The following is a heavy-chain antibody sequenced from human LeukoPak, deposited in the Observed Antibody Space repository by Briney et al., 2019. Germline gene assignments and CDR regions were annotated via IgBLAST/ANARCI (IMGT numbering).Heavy chain of an antibody. D-gene: IGHD3-16*02. V-gene: IGHV3-74*01. J-gene: IGHJ4*02. CDR3: ARGGLYDYVWGSYRRQSFDY. Sequence: GGSLRLSCAASGFTFSNYWMHWVRQAPGKGLVWVSRINSDVSSTSYADSVKGRFTISGDNAKNSLYLQMNSLRDEDTAVYYCARGGLYDYVWGSYRRQSFDYWGQGTLVTVSS. CDR2: INSDVSST. CDR1: GFTFSNYW.